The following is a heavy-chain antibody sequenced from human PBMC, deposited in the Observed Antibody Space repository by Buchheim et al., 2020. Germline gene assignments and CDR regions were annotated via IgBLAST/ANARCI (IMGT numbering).Heavy chain of an antibody. V-gene: IGHV5-10-1*03. CDR1: GYSFTSYW. CDR2: IDPSDSYT. J-gene: IGHJ6*02. Sequence: EVQLVQSGAEVKKPGESLRISCKGSGYSFTSYWISWVRQMPGKGLEWMGRIDPSDSYTNYSPSFQGHVTISADKSISTAYPQWSSLKASDTAMYYCARHYYDYVWGSYPLLNYYYYGMDVWGQGTT. D-gene: IGHD3-16*02. CDR3: ARHYYDYVWGSYPLLNYYYYGMDV.